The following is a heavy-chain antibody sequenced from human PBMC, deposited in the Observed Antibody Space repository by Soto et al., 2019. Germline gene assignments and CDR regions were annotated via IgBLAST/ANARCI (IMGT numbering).Heavy chain of an antibody. CDR2: IIPIFGTA. CDR1: GGTFSSYA. V-gene: IGHV1-69*06. Sequence: SVKVSCKASGGTFSSYAISWVRQAPGQGLEWMGGIIPIFGTANYAQKFQGRVTITADKSTSTAYMELSSLRSEDTAVYYCASMYSSSPYSFDYWGQGTLVTVSS. D-gene: IGHD6-6*01. CDR3: ASMYSSSPYSFDY. J-gene: IGHJ4*02.